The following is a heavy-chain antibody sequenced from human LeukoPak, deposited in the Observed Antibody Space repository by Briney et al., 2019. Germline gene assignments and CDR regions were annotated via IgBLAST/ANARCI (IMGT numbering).Heavy chain of an antibody. J-gene: IGHJ4*02. CDR1: GFTFSSYE. CDR2: ISSSGSTI. D-gene: IGHD3-3*01. V-gene: IGHV3-48*03. CDR3: ARDRGYYYFDY. Sequence: PGGSLRLSCAASGFTFSSYEMNWVRQAPGKGLEWVSYISSSGSTIYYADSVKGRFTISRDNSKNTLYLQMNSLRAEDTAVYYCARDRGYYYFDYWGQGTLVTVSS.